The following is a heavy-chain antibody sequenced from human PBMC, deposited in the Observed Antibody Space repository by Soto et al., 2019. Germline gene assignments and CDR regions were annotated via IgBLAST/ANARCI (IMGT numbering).Heavy chain of an antibody. D-gene: IGHD1-20*01. V-gene: IGHV4-34*01. J-gene: IGHJ5*02. Sequence: PSETLSLTCAVYGGSFSVYSWSLIRQPPGKGLEWIGYINHSGMTHYNPSLESRVSMSVDSSKNQFSLKLNSATAADTAVSYCAREKHHWAAIPVRKLKNNWWFDPWGQGNLVTVSS. CDR2: INHSGMT. CDR3: AREKHHWAAIPVRKLKNNWWFDP. CDR1: GGSFSVYS.